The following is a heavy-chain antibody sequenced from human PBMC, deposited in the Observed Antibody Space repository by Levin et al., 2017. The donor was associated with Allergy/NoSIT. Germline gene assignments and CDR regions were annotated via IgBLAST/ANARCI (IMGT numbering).Heavy chain of an antibody. Sequence: SVKVSCKASGFTFTSSAVQWVRQARGQRLEWIGWIVVGSGNTNYAQKFQERVTITRDMSTSTAYMELSSLRSEDTAVYYCAANYDSSGYYSPWGQGTLVTVSS. CDR3: AANYDSSGYYSP. CDR2: IVVGSGNT. D-gene: IGHD3-22*01. V-gene: IGHV1-58*01. J-gene: IGHJ5*02. CDR1: GFTFTSSA.